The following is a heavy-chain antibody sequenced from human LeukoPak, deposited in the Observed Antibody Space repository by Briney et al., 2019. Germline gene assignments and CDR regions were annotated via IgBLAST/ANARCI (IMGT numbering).Heavy chain of an antibody. CDR3: ARVSSSYCTTTSCRTFDY. CDR1: GFTFSSYA. CDR2: ISYDGSIE. Sequence: GGSLRLSCAASGFTFSSYAMHWVRQAPGKGLEWVAVISYDGSIEDYADSVKGRFTISRDNSKNTLYLQVHSLRAEDTAVYYCARVSSSYCTTTSCRTFDYWGQGTLVTVSS. J-gene: IGHJ4*02. V-gene: IGHV3-30-3*01. D-gene: IGHD2-2*01.